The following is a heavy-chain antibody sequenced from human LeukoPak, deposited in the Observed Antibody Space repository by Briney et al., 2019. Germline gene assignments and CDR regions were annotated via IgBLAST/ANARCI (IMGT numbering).Heavy chain of an antibody. CDR3: ARQRRVPSPYGMDV. J-gene: IGHJ6*02. Sequence: GGSLRISCAAAGLNFSEYYMSWIRQAPGEGLDRDEYISSSGSTIYYAGSVKGRFTISRDNAKNSLYLQMNSLRAEDTAVYYCARQRRVPSPYGMDVWGQGTTVTVSS. CDR2: ISSSGSTI. D-gene: IGHD3-3*01. V-gene: IGHV3-11*01. CDR1: GLNFSEYY.